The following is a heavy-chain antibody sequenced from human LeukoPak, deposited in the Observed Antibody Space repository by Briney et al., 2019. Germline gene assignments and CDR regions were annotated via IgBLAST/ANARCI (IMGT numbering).Heavy chain of an antibody. D-gene: IGHD4-17*01. CDR3: AGATTVTTYDY. V-gene: IGHV4-39*07. CDR1: GGSISSRNYY. Sequence: SETLSLTCTVSGGSISSRNYYWGWIRQPPGKGLEWIGSIYYSGSTNYNPSLKSRVTISVDTSKNQFSLKLSSVTAADTAVYYCAGATTVTTYDYWGQGTLVTVSS. J-gene: IGHJ4*02. CDR2: IYYSGST.